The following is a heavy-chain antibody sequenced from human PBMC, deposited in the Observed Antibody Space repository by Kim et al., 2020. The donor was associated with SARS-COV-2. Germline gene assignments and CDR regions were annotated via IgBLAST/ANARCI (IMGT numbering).Heavy chain of an antibody. V-gene: IGHV4-39*01. D-gene: IGHD3-16*01. CDR2: GTT. Sequence: GTTYTNPSLKSRVTISVDTSKNQFSLRRSSVTAADTAVYYCARQVGGFDYWGQGTLVTVSS. J-gene: IGHJ4*02. CDR3: ARQVGGFDY.